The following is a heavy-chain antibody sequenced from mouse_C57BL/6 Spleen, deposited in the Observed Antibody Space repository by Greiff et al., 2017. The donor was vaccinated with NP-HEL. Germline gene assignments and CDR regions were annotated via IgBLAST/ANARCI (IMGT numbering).Heavy chain of an antibody. CDR1: GFSLTSYG. Sequence: QVQLKESGPGLVQPSQSLSITCTVSGFSLTSYGVHWVRQSPGKGLEWLGVIWSGGSTDYNAAFISRLSISKDNSKSQVFFKMNSLQADDTAIYYCARSPYDYDVGYFDVWGTGTTVTVSS. D-gene: IGHD2-4*01. J-gene: IGHJ1*03. V-gene: IGHV2-2*01. CDR3: ARSPYDYDVGYFDV. CDR2: IWSGGST.